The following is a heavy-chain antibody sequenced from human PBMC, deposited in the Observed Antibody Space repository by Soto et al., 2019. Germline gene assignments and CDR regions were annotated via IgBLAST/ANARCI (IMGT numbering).Heavy chain of an antibody. Sequence: GGSLRLSCAASGFTFSSYGMHWVRQAPGKGLEWVAVISYDGSNKYYADSVKGRFTISRDNSKNTLYLQMNSLRAEDTAVYYCARVILAAAGQYYYYGMDVWGQGTTVTVSS. CDR3: ARVILAAAGQYYYYGMDV. CDR1: GFTFSSYG. D-gene: IGHD6-13*01. J-gene: IGHJ6*02. V-gene: IGHV3-30*19. CDR2: ISYDGSNK.